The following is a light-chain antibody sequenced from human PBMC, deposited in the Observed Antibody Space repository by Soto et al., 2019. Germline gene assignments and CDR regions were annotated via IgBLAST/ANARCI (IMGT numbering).Light chain of an antibody. CDR2: STN. J-gene: IGLJ3*02. CDR3: VLYMGTGISV. CDR1: SGSVSTSYH. Sequence: QTVVTQEPSFSVSPGRTVTLTCGLSSGSVSTSYHPSWYQLTPGQAPRTLIYSTNTRSSGVPSRFSGSILENKAALTIAGAQADDESDYYCVLYMGTGISVFGGGTKLTVL. V-gene: IGLV8-61*01.